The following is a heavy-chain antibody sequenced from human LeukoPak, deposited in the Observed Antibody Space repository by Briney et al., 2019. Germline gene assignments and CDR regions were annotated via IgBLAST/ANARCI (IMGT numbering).Heavy chain of an antibody. CDR2: IRSKAYGGTT. Sequence: GGSLRLSCTASGFTFGHYALTWVRQAPGKGLEWVGFIRSKAYGGTTEYAASVKGRFTISRDDSKSIAYLQMNSLKSEDTAVYYCSRGERQLVLLTYYYYMDVWGKGTTVTVSS. V-gene: IGHV3-49*04. CDR1: GFTFGHYA. CDR3: SRGERQLVLLTYYYYMDV. D-gene: IGHD6-13*01. J-gene: IGHJ6*03.